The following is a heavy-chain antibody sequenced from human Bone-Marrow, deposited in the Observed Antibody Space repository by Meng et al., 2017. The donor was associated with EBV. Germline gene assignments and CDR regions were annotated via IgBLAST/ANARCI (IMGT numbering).Heavy chain of an antibody. CDR3: VRGPPVGVPGPGDY. Sequence: VQFCASGAEVKNPGASMKVSCNGSGYAFTSYILHWVRQAPGQRPEWMGWINVRVAYTKYSQKFQGRVTISSDTSATTGFMELSSLRSEDTAVYYCVRGPPVGVPGPGDYWGQGTLVTVSS. CDR1: GYAFTSYI. D-gene: IGHD2-21*01. V-gene: IGHV1-3*01. J-gene: IGHJ4*02. CDR2: INVRVAYT.